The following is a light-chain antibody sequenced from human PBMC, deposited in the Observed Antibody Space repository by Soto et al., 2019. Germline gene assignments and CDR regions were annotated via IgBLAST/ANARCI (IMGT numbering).Light chain of an antibody. CDR1: QSVGSY. CDR3: QQRSNWPPQYT. Sequence: EIVLTQSPATLSLSPGERATLSCRASQSVGSYLAWYQQKPGQAPRLLIYDASNRATGIPARFSGSGSGTDFTLTISSLEPEDFAVYYCQQRSNWPPQYTFGQRTKLEIK. CDR2: DAS. J-gene: IGKJ2*01. V-gene: IGKV3-11*01.